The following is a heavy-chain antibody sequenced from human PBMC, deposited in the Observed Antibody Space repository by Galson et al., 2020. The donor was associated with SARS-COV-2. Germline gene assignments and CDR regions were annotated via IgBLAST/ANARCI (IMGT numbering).Heavy chain of an antibody. CDR3: ARTNGDFDF. CDR2: MNPKSGYT. D-gene: IGHD2-8*01. V-gene: IGHV1-8*01. Sequence: ASVKVSCKPSGYTFTSYDINWVRQTTGQGLEWMGWMNPKSGYTGFAQKFQGRLTMTRDTSISTAYMELSSLRSDDTAVYYCARTNGDFDFWGQGTLVTVSS. CDR1: GYTFTSYD. J-gene: IGHJ4*02.